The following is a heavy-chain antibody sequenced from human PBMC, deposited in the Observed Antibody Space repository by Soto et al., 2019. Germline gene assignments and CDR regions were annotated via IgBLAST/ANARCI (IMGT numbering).Heavy chain of an antibody. CDR1: GGSISSYY. V-gene: IGHV4-59*01. CDR3: AREVVSGGSGSILFDY. D-gene: IGHD3-10*01. J-gene: IGHJ4*02. Sequence: PSETVSLTCTVSGGSISSYYWSWIRQPPGKGLEWIGYIYYSGSTNYNPSLKSRVTISVDTSKNQFSLKLSSVTAADTAVYYCAREVVSGGSGSILFDYWGQGTLVTVSS. CDR2: IYYSGST.